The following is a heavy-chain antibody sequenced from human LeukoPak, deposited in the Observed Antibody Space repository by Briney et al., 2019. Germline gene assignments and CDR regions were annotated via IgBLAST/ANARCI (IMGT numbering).Heavy chain of an antibody. CDR2: IYHSGST. D-gene: IGHD3-22*01. CDR3: ARALRAGGYYDSSGYYYYFDY. Sequence: ASETLSLTCTVSGGSISSSSYYWGWIRQPPGKGLEWIGSIYHSGSTYYNPSLKSRVTISVDTSKNQFSLKLSSVTAADTAVYYCARALRAGGYYDSSGYYYYFDYWGQGTLVTVSS. V-gene: IGHV4-39*07. J-gene: IGHJ4*02. CDR1: GGSISSSSYY.